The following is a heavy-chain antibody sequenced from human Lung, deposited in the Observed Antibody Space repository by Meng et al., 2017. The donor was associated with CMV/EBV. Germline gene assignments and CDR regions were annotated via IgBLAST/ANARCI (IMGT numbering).Heavy chain of an antibody. V-gene: IGHV6-1*01. CDR3: ARGINGGCGD. D-gene: IGHD4-23*01. CDR1: GDIVSSNSAA. CDR2: TYYRSKWYH. Sequence: QAQLPQSGPGLVKPSQTLSLTCAISGDIVSSNSAAWHWIRQSPSRGLEWLGRTYYRSKWYHEYAVSVKSRITISPDTPKNQFSLQLNSMTPEDTAVYYCARGINGGCGDWGQGTLVTVSS. J-gene: IGHJ4*02.